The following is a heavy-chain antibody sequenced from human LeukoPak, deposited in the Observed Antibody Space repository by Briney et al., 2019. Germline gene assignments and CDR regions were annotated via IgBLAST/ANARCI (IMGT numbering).Heavy chain of an antibody. CDR3: ATQARGYFYY. CDR1: GYTPTELA. CDR2: FDPEDGET. J-gene: IGHJ4*02. Sequence: ASVKVSCKVSGYTPTELAMHWVRQAPGKGLEWMGGFDPEDGETIYAQKFQGRVTMTEDTSTDTAYMELSSLGSEDTAVYYCATQARGYFYYWGQGTLVTVSS. V-gene: IGHV1-24*01.